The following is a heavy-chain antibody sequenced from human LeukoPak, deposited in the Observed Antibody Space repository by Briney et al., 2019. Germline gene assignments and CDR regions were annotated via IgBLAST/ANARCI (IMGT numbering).Heavy chain of an antibody. CDR3: ARSLIVASEDY. Sequence: PGGSLRLSCAASGFRFDSFYMGWIRQVPGKGLDYIALISASGAVPYYAESVKGRFTISRDNAKNSVSLRMNSLSADDTAAYYCARSLIVASEDYWGQGTLVTVSS. D-gene: IGHD3-22*01. CDR1: GFRFDSFY. V-gene: IGHV3-11*04. J-gene: IGHJ4*02. CDR2: ISASGAVP.